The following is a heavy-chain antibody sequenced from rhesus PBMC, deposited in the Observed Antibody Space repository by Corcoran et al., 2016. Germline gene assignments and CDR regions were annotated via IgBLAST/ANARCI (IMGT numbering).Heavy chain of an antibody. CDR1: GGSISGSYY. V-gene: IGHV4-143*01. CDR3: ARRIPSRPLDH. CDR2: IYGNSPGT. Sequence: QVQLQESGPGLVKPSETLSLSCTVSGGSISGSYYWAWIRQPPGKGLGWIGAIYGNSPGTYSHPSLKSRVTISKDTSMNQFSLKLSSVTDADTGVYYCARRIPSRPLDHWGQGVLVTVSS. J-gene: IGHJ4*01. D-gene: IGHD2-39*01.